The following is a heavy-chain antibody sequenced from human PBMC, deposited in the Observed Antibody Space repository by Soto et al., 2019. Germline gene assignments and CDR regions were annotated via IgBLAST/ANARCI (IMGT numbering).Heavy chain of an antibody. V-gene: IGHV3-23*01. J-gene: IGHJ5*01. Sequence: GRASARSPGAYELTFSRFDTGWDRHSPGKGLEWDATFSGAGGGTYYAESVKGRFTISRDNFTSSLYPQMSTLRAEDTAIYYCAKEQITPISSLSFDCWGQVNSVTVSS. D-gene: IGHD1-20*01. CDR3: AKEQITPISSLSFDC. CDR1: ELTFSRFD. CDR2: FSGAGGGT.